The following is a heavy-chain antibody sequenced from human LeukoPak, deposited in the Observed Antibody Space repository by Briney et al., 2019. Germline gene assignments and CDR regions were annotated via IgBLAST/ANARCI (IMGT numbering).Heavy chain of an antibody. CDR3: ARDHYYYDSSGYYGGAYNWFDP. V-gene: IGHV1-18*01. CDR1: GYTFTSYG. Sequence: ASVKVSCKASGYTFTSYGISWVRQAPGQGLEWMGWSSAYNGNTNYAQKLQGRVTMTTDTSTSTAYMELRSLRSDDTAVYYCARDHYYYDSSGYYGGAYNWFDPWGQGTLVTVSS. D-gene: IGHD3-22*01. J-gene: IGHJ5*02. CDR2: SSAYNGNT.